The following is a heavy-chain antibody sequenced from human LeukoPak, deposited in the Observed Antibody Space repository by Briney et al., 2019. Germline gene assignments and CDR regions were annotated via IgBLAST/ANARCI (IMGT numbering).Heavy chain of an antibody. CDR1: GFTFSSYG. V-gene: IGHV3-30*19. CDR2: IWYDGSNK. D-gene: IGHD6-19*01. CDR3: ARGRIAVAGITDY. Sequence: PGGSLRLSCAASGFTFSSYGMHWVRQAPGKGLEWVAVIWYDGSNKYYADSVKGRFTISRDNSKNTLYLQMNSLRAEDTAVYYCARGRIAVAGITDYWGQGTLVTVSS. J-gene: IGHJ4*02.